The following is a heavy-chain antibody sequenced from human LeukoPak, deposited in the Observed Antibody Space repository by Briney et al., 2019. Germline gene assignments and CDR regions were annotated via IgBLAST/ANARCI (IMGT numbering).Heavy chain of an antibody. Sequence: PSETLSLTCSVSGXSISSHYGSWIRQPPGKGQEWIGYIYYSGSTKYNPSLKSRVTISVDTSKNQFSLKLSSVTAADTAVYYCARGGTTVTPGLLWFDPWGQGTLVTVSS. V-gene: IGHV4-59*11. J-gene: IGHJ5*02. CDR3: ARGGTTVTPGLLWFDP. D-gene: IGHD4-17*01. CDR1: GXSISSHY. CDR2: IYYSGST.